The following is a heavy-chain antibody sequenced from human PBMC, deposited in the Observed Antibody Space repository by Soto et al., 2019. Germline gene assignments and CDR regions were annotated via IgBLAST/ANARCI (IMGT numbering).Heavy chain of an antibody. D-gene: IGHD2-21*02. CDR2: IKSKTDGGTT. CDR3: TTGVGIAYCGGDCSY. CDR1: GFTFSNAW. V-gene: IGHV3-15*01. J-gene: IGHJ4*02. Sequence: EVQLVESGGGLVKPGGSLRLSCAASGFTFSNAWMSWVRQAPGQGLDGVGRIKSKTDGGTTDYAAPVKGRFTISRDDSKNTLYRQMNSLKTEDTAVYYCTTGVGIAYCGGDCSYWGQGTLVTVSS.